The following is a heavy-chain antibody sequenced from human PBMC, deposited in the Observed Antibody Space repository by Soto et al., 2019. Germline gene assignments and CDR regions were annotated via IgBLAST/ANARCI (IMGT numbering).Heavy chain of an antibody. CDR3: AREGVFSSPFDY. V-gene: IGHV4-31*03. J-gene: IGHJ4*02. CDR2: IYYSGST. CDR1: GGSISSGGYY. D-gene: IGHD3-10*01. Sequence: PSETLSLTCTVSGGSISSGGYYWSWIRQHPGKGLEWIGYIYYSGSTYYNPSLKSRVTISVDTSKNQFSLKLSSVTAADTAVYYGAREGVFSSPFDYWGQGTLVTVSS.